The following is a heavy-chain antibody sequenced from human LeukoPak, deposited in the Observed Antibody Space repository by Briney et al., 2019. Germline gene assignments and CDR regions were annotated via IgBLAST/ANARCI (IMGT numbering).Heavy chain of an antibody. CDR1: GFTFSSYA. Sequence: GGSLRLSCAASGFTFSSYAMSWVRQAPGKGLEWVSAISGSGGSTYYADSVKGRFTISRDNSKNTLYLQMNSLRAEDTAVYYCAKDRKWGDSSGYSNFDYWGQGTLVTVSS. CDR2: ISGSGGST. D-gene: IGHD3-22*01. CDR3: AKDRKWGDSSGYSNFDY. J-gene: IGHJ4*02. V-gene: IGHV3-23*01.